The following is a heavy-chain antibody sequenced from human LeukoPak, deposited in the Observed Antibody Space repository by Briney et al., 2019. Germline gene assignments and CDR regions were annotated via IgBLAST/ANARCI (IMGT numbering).Heavy chain of an antibody. V-gene: IGHV3-23*01. CDR2: ISGSGGST. J-gene: IGHJ6*04. CDR1: GFTFSSYA. Sequence: GGSLRLSCAASGFTFSSYAMSWVRHAPGKGLEWVSAISGSGGSTYYADSVKGRFTISRDNSKNTLYLQMNSLRAEDTAVYYCAKDGALRYFDWLLEDYYYYYGMDVWGKGTTVTVSS. D-gene: IGHD3-9*01. CDR3: AKDGALRYFDWLLEDYYYYYGMDV.